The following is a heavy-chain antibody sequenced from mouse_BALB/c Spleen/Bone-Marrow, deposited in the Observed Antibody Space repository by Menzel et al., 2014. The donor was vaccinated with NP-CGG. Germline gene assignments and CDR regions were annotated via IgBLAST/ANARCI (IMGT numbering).Heavy chain of an antibody. CDR1: GYTFTSYW. CDR3: SSGPLYAMDY. Sequence: VQGVESGAELVKPGTSVKLSCKTSGYTFTSYWIQWVKQRPGQGLGWIGEIFPGTDTTYYNEKFKGKATLAIDTSSSTAYMRLNSLTSEDSAVYFCSSGPLYAMDYWGQGTSVTVSS. J-gene: IGHJ4*01. V-gene: IGHV1S132*01. CDR2: IFPGTDTT.